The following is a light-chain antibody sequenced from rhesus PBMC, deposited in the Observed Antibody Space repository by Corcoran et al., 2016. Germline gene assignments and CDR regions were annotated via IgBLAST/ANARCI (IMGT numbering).Light chain of an antibody. J-gene: IGKJ4*01. CDR1: QSVSTN. Sequence: EIVMTQSPATLSLSPGERATFSCRTSQSVSTNLAWYQQKPGKAPRLLIYEASNRATGIPDRFSGRGSGTDFTLTISSLRPEDIGVYYDQQKSNWPLTFGGGTKVEIK. CDR3: QQKSNWPLT. V-gene: IGKV3-35*01. CDR2: EAS.